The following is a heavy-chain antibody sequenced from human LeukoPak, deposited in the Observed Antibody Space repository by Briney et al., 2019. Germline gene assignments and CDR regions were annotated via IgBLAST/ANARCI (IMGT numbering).Heavy chain of an antibody. CDR3: ARPGKPYCSSTSCYSFDY. V-gene: IGHV1-69*04. J-gene: IGHJ4*02. Sequence: ASVKVSCKASGGTFSSYAISWVRQAPGQGLEWMGRIIPILGIANYAQKFQGRVTITADKSTSTAYMELSSLRSEDTAVYYSARPGKPYCSSTSCYSFDYWGQGTLVTVSS. D-gene: IGHD2-2*01. CDR2: IIPILGIA. CDR1: GGTFSSYA.